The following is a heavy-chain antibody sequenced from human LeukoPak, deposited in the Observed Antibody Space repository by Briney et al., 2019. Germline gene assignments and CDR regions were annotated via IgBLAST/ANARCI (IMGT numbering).Heavy chain of an antibody. CDR2: ISYDGSNK. V-gene: IGHV3-30*03. CDR1: GFIFSNYG. D-gene: IGHD6-19*01. J-gene: IGHJ4*02. Sequence: GGSLRLSCEASGFIFSNYGIHWVRQAPGKGLEWVAVISYDGSNKYADSVKGRFTISRDNSKNTLFLQMNSLRPDDTAVYYCATTLGSGWKFDYWGQGTLVTVSS. CDR3: ATTLGSGWKFDY.